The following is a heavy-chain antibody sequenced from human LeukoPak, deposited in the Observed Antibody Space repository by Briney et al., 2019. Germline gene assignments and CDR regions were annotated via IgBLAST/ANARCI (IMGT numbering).Heavy chain of an antibody. CDR1: GFTFSNYG. CDR3: VKGLMVRGAVAPFFDF. V-gene: IGHV3-30*18. D-gene: IGHD3-10*01. Sequence: GRSLRLSCAASGFTFSNYGMHWVRQAPGKGLEWVAVISHDGGNKKYADSVKDRFTVSRDNFKNTLYLEMNGLRGEDTAVYYCVKGLMVRGAVAPFFDFWGQGTLVTVSS. CDR2: ISHDGGNK. J-gene: IGHJ4*02.